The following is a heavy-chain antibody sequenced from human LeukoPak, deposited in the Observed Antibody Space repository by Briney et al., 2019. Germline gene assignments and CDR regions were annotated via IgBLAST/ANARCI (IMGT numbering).Heavy chain of an antibody. V-gene: IGHV1-2*02. CDR3: ARDLVLLPRYGSGRHGAFDI. CDR2: INPNSGGT. Sequence: ASVKVSCKASGYTFTGYYMHWVRQAPGQGLEWMGWINPNSGGTNYAQKFQGRVTMTRDTSISTAYMELSRLRSDDTAVYYCARDLVLLPRYGSGRHGAFDIWGQGTMVTVSS. CDR1: GYTFTGYY. D-gene: IGHD3-10*01. J-gene: IGHJ3*02.